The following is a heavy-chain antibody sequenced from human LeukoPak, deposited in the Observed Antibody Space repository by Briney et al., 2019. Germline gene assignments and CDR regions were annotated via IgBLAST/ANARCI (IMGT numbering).Heavy chain of an antibody. CDR2: ISSSSSYV. J-gene: IGHJ3*02. CDR1: GFTFSSYS. D-gene: IGHD4-17*01. V-gene: IGHV3-21*01. Sequence: GGSLRLSCAASGFTFSSYSMSWVRQAPGKGLEWVSSISSSSSYVYYADSVKGRFTISRDNAKNSLYLQMNSLRAEDTAVYYCARDYGDYASFDAFDIWGQGTMVTVSS. CDR3: ARDYGDYASFDAFDI.